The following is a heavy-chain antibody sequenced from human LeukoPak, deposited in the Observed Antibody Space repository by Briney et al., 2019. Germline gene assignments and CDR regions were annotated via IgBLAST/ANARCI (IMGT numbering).Heavy chain of an antibody. D-gene: IGHD1-26*01. V-gene: IGHV3-23*01. J-gene: IGHJ4*02. CDR2: IGGSGSA. CDR3: AKRGAEVGETVAPGDY. Sequence: GGSLRLSCAASGFTLSNHAMNWVRQAPGKGLEWVSGIGGSGSAYYADSVKGRFSISRDNSKNTLYLQMDNLRAEDTAVYYCAKRGAEVGETVAPGDYWGQGTLLTVSS. CDR1: GFTLSNHA.